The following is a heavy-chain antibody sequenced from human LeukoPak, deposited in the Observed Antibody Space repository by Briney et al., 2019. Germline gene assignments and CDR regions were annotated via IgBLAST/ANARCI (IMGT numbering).Heavy chain of an antibody. D-gene: IGHD5-18*01. Sequence: GGSLRLSCAASGFTFSSYAMSWVRQAPGKGLEWVSSISSSSYIYYADSVKGRFTISRDNAKNSLYLQMNSLRAEDTAVYYCARDGPMDTAMVFDYWGQGTLVTVSS. CDR3: ARDGPMDTAMVFDY. CDR1: GFTFSSYA. V-gene: IGHV3-21*01. J-gene: IGHJ4*02. CDR2: ISSSSYI.